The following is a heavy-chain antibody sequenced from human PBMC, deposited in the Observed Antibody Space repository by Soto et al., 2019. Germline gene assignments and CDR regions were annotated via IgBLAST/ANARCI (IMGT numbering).Heavy chain of an antibody. CDR2: ISAYNGNT. Sequence: ASVKVSCKASGYTFTSYGISWVRQAPGQGLEWMGWISAYNGNTNYAQKLQGRVTMTTDTSTSTAYMELRSLRSDDTAVYYCALKKRGIVAPLNDASEITGPGTRVGV. J-gene: IGHJ3*02. CDR1: GYTFTSYG. CDR3: ALKKRGIVAPLNDASEI. D-gene: IGHD5-12*01. V-gene: IGHV1-18*01.